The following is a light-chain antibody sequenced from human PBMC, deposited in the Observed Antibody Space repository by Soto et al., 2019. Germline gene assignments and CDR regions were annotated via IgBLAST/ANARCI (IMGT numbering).Light chain of an antibody. V-gene: IGLV2-14*03. CDR3: TSYSSGSTVV. Sequence: QYALTQPASVSGSPGQSITISCTGNSSDVGGYNFVSWYQQHPGKAPKLMIYDVSNRPSGVSSRFSASKSGNTASLTISGLQTEDEADYYCTSYSSGSTVVFGGGTKLTVL. J-gene: IGLJ2*01. CDR1: SSDVGGYNF. CDR2: DVS.